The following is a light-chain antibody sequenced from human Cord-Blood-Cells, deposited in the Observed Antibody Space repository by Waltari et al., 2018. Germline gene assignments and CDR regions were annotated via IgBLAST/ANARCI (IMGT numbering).Light chain of an antibody. V-gene: IGKV4-1*01. CDR1: QSVLCSSNNKNY. CDR2: WAS. CDR3: MQYYSTPYT. Sequence: DIMMTPSPKSRAEALCGMATINCNCSQSVLCSSNNKNYLALYQQKPVQPPKLLIYWASTLEYRVPSRFSGCGSWTDFTLTIRSLQAEDVAVYYCMQYYSTPYTFGQGTKLEI. J-gene: IGKJ2*01.